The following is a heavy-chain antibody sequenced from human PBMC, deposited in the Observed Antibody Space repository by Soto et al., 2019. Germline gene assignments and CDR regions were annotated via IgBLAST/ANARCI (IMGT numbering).Heavy chain of an antibody. CDR2: IGDSGDTT. J-gene: IGHJ4*02. V-gene: IGHV3-23*01. CDR3: ARVPLIVTNPHGVHFDY. Sequence: EVQLLESGGGLVQPGGSLRLSCSASGFTFSSHAMSCVRQAQVKGLDWVSAIGDSGDTTYYADSVKGRFTISRDTSKNTLYLQMNRLTAEATAVYFWARVPLIVTNPHGVHFDYWGQGTLVTVSS. D-gene: IGHD3-22*01. CDR1: GFTFSSHA.